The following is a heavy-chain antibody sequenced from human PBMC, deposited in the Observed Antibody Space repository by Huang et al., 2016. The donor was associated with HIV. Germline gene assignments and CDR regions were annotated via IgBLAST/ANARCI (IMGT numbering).Heavy chain of an antibody. CDR3: ARGRGQDAFDI. CDR2: RVDDGRNK. V-gene: IGHV3-30*04. J-gene: IGHJ3*02. Sequence: QVQLVESGGGVVQPGRYLRLSCAAFGFTFRRYPMHWVRPAPSRGLGWVAVRVDDGRNKDYADSVKGRFTIARDKSKNMLYLQMNSLRAEDTAVYYCARGRGQDAFDIWGQGTMVTVSS. CDR1: GFTFRRYP.